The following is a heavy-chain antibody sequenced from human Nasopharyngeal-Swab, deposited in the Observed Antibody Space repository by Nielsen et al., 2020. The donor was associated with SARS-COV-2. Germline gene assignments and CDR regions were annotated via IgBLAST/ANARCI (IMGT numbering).Heavy chain of an antibody. Sequence: WIRQPPGKGLVWIGYIYYNGSTYYNPSLKSRVNISPDTSKNQFSLKLGSVTAADTAVYYCASYLGYCSGGSCYSLFDYWGQGTLVTVSS. CDR2: IYYNGST. V-gene: IGHV4-31*02. CDR3: ASYLGYCSGGSCYSLFDY. D-gene: IGHD2-15*01. J-gene: IGHJ4*02.